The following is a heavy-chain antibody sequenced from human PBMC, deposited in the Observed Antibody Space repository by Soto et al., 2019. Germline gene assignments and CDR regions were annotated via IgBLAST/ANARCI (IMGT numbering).Heavy chain of an antibody. CDR1: GLSISSYY. V-gene: IGHV4-59*08. CDR3: ARHRRGNVCDY. Sequence: SDTLSLTCTVSGLSISSYYWSWIRQPPAKGLAGIGYIYYSGSTNYNPPLQSRVTISVDTSKNQFSLKLSSVTAADTAVYYCARHRRGNVCDYGGQGTLVTVSS. J-gene: IGHJ4*02. CDR2: IYYSGST.